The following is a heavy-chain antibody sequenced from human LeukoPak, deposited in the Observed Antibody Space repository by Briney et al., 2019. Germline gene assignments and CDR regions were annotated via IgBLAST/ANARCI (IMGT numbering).Heavy chain of an antibody. V-gene: IGHV4-4*07. CDR1: GGSISSYY. J-gene: IGHJ4*02. Sequence: SETLSLTCTVSGGSISSYYWSWIRQPPGKGREWIGRINTSGSTNDNPSLKSRVTMSVGPSKNQSSLKLSSVTAADTAVYYCARGRKYTSGYRVTELGSGYSDYWGQGTLVTVSS. CDR3: ARGRKYTSGYRVTELGSGYSDY. D-gene: IGHD5-18*01. CDR2: INTSGST.